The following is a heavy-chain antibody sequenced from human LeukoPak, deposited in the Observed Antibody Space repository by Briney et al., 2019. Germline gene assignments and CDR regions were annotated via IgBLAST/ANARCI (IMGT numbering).Heavy chain of an antibody. CDR1: GGSVSSYY. CDR2: VYTSGST. J-gene: IGHJ5*02. CDR3: ARVVWGARGAWFDP. V-gene: IGHV4-4*07. D-gene: IGHD1-26*01. Sequence: PSETLSLTCTVSGGSVSSYYWSWIRQPAGKGLEWIGRVYTSGSTNYNPSLKSRVTMSVDTSKNQFSLKLSSVTAADTAVYYCARVVWGARGAWFDPWGQGTLVTVSS.